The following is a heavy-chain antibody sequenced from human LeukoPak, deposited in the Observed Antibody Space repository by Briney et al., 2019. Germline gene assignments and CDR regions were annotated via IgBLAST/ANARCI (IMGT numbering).Heavy chain of an antibody. D-gene: IGHD3-22*01. CDR2: IYYSGST. V-gene: IGHV4-59*08. J-gene: IGHJ4*02. CDR1: GGSISSYY. CDR3: ARLYYYDSSGYPDY. Sequence: PSETLSLTCTVSGGSISSYYWSWIRQPPGKGLEWIGYIYYSGSTNYNPSLKSRVTISVDTSKNQFSLKLSSVTAADTAVYYCARLYYYDSSGYPDYWGQGTLVTASS.